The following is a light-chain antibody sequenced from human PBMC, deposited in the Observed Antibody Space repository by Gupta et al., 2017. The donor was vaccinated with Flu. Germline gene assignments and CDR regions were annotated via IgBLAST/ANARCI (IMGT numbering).Light chain of an antibody. V-gene: IGKV1-5*03. J-gene: IGKJ1*01. CDR1: QSIDSW. Sequence: GDRVSITGRASQSIDSWLAWYQKKPGRAPKSLIYKASSLETGVPSRFSGSGSGTEFSLTISSLQADDFATYYCQQYRSSPWTFGQGTKVDIK. CDR3: QQYRSSPWT. CDR2: KAS.